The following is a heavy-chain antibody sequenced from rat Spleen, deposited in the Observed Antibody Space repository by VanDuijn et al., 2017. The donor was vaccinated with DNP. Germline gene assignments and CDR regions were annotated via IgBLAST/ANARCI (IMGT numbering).Heavy chain of an antibody. J-gene: IGHJ3*01. CDR1: DYTFTSYY. CDR2: IHTGSGST. CDR3: TRWVGARFAY. V-gene: IGHV1-43*01. Sequence: QVQLQQSGSELAKPGSSVKISCKASDYTFTSYYIGWIKQTTGQGLEYIGYIHTGSGSTNYDEKFKGKATLTVDKSSITAFMQLSSLTPDDSAVYYCTRWVGARFAYWGQGTLVTVSS. D-gene: IGHD4-3*01.